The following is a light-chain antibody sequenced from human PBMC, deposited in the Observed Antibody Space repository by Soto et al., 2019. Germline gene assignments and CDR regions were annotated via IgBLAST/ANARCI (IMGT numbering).Light chain of an antibody. CDR2: RAS. Sequence: DIEMPQSPSTLSASAGDRVTITCRASQTISSSLAWYQQKPGKAPKLLIYRASSIESGLPSRYRSSGSGTEFTLPHSSLQADDCATYYCQQYKSSYTFRRRTKVESK. V-gene: IGKV1-5*03. CDR1: QTISSS. CDR3: QQYKSSYT. J-gene: IGKJ2*01.